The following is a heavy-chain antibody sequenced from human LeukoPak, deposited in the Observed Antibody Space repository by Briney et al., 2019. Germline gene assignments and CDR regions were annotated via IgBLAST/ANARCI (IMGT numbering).Heavy chain of an antibody. D-gene: IGHD2-15*01. CDR2: IRSDSSAI. CDR1: GFSFGDYS. V-gene: IGHV3-48*01. CDR3: ARDPAGLCSGGSCYRWFDP. Sequence: GGSLRLSCAAPGFSFGDYSMTWVRQAPGKGLEWLSYIRSDSSAIYYADSVKGRFAISRDNARKSLYLQMNSLRAEDTAVYYCARDPAGLCSGGSCYRWFDPWGQGTLVTVSS. J-gene: IGHJ5*02.